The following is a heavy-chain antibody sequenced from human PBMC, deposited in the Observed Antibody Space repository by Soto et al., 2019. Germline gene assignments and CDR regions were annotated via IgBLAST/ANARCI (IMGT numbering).Heavy chain of an antibody. CDR2: IIPTLGIA. D-gene: IGHD2-2*01. CDR3: ARGDSTYCSSTSCYYDAFDI. V-gene: IGHV1-69*02. J-gene: IGHJ3*02. CDR1: GGTFSSYT. Sequence: SVKVSCKASGGTFSSYTISWVRQAPGQGLEWMGRIIPTLGIANYAQKFQGRVTITADKSTSTAYMELSSLRSEDTAVYYCARGDSTYCSSTSCYYDAFDIWGQGTMVTVSS.